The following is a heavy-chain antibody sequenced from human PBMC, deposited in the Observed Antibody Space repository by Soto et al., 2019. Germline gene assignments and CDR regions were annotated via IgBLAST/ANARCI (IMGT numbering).Heavy chain of an antibody. V-gene: IGHV1-8*01. J-gene: IGHJ4*02. CDR1: GYTFTSYD. CDR2: LNPNSGNT. CDR3: ARVDYYSSGYLDY. D-gene: IGHD3-22*01. Sequence: QVQLVQSGAEVKKPGASVKVSCKASGYTFTSYDINWVRQATGQGLEWIGWLNPNSGNTGYAQKFQGRGTMTRNTSISKAYMEMSSLRSEDTAVYYFARVDYYSSGYLDYLGQGTLVTVSS.